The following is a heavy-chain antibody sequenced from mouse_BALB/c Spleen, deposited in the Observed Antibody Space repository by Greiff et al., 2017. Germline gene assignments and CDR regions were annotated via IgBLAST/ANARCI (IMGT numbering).Heavy chain of an antibody. CDR2: IWGDGST. Sequence: VKLMESGPGLVAPSQSLSITCTVSGFSLTGYGVNWVRQPPGKGLEWLGMIWGDGSTDYNSALKSRLSISKDNSKSQVFLKMNSLQTDDTARYYCARERGYDYPYAMDYWGQGTSVTVSS. D-gene: IGHD2-4*01. CDR1: GFSLTGYG. J-gene: IGHJ4*01. CDR3: ARERGYDYPYAMDY. V-gene: IGHV2-6-7*01.